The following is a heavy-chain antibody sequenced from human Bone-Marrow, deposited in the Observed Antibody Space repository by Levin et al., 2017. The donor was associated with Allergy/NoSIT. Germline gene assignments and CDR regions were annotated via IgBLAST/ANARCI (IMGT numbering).Heavy chain of an antibody. J-gene: IGHJ4*02. V-gene: IGHV3-9*01. D-gene: IGHD3-3*02. Sequence: PGGSLRLSCAASGFTLNECAMHWVRQVPGKGLEWVSGISWNRGDIGYADSVKGRFTISRDIAKNSLYLQMYSLRAEDTAIYYCVKDKGAFWSHLDNWGQGTLVTVSS. CDR1: GFTLNECA. CDR2: ISWNRGDI. CDR3: VKDKGAFWSHLDN.